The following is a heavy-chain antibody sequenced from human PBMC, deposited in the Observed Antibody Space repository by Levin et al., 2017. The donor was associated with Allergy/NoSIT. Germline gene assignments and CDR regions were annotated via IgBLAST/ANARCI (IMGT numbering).Heavy chain of an antibody. CDR1: GFTFSNFG. Sequence: GGSLRLSCAASGFTFSNFGIHWVRQAPGRGLEWVAVISYDGSNQYSADSVKGRFTVSRDNSNNTLFLQMNSLRAEDTAIYYCAKNKGAAGTSAFDLWGQGTLVTVSS. J-gene: IGHJ3*01. CDR3: AKNKGAAGTSAFDL. CDR2: ISYDGSNQ. V-gene: IGHV3-30*18. D-gene: IGHD6-13*01.